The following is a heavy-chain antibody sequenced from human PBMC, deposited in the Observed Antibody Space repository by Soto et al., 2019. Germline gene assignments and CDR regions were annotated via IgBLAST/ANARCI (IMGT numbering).Heavy chain of an antibody. V-gene: IGHV4-31*03. CDR2: IYYSGST. J-gene: IGHJ6*02. D-gene: IGHD4-17*01. Sequence: QVQLQESGPGLVKPSQTLSLTCTVSGGSISSGGYYWSWIRQHPGKGLEWIGYIYYSGSTYYNPSLKSRVTISVDTSKNQFSLKLSSVTAADTAVYYCARDRTTVTTNDYYYYGMDVWGQGTTVTVSS. CDR1: GGSISSGGYY. CDR3: ARDRTTVTTNDYYYYGMDV.